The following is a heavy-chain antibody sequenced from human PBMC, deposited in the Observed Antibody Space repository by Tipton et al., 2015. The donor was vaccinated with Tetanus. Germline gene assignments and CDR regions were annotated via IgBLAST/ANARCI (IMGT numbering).Heavy chain of an antibody. Sequence: GLVKPSETLSLTCDVSGGSFSGNYWSWIRQPPGKGLEWIGEINHRGGTMYNPSLKSRVTISGDTSKNQFSLNLTSVTVADTAVYYCARLTEVVSRSGWAFDFWGQGALVTVSS. CDR1: GGSFSGNY. CDR2: INHRGGT. D-gene: IGHD2-15*01. CDR3: ARLTEVVSRSGWAFDF. J-gene: IGHJ4*02. V-gene: IGHV4-34*01.